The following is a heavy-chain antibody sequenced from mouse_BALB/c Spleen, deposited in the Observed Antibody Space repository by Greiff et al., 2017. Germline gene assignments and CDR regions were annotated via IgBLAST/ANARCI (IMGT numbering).Heavy chain of an antibody. CDR2: IYPSDSYT. CDR3: TREGSMITTFAY. Sequence: QVQLKQPGAELVRPGASVKLSCKASGYTFTSYWINWVKQRPGQGLEWIGNIYPSDSYTNYNQKFKDKATLTVDKSSSTAYMQLSSPTSEDSAVYYCTREGSMITTFAYWGQGTLVTVSA. V-gene: IGHV1-69*02. D-gene: IGHD2-4*01. CDR1: GYTFTSYW. J-gene: IGHJ3*01.